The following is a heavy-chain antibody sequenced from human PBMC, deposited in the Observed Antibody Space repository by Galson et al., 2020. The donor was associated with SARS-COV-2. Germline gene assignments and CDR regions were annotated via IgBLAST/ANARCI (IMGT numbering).Heavy chain of an antibody. D-gene: IGHD6-13*01. V-gene: IGHV1-2*02. J-gene: IGHJ6*02. CDR3: AIQPRIVAVGYHYYYGLKF. Sequence: ASVKVSCKTSGYTFTGYYIHWVRQAPGQGLEWVGWINPQNGVTAYAQEFQGRVTVTSDRSNSTGYTELNGLKSDDTAVYYCAIQPRIVAVGYHYYYGLKFWGQGTTVTVSS. CDR2: INPQNGVT. CDR1: GYTFTGYY.